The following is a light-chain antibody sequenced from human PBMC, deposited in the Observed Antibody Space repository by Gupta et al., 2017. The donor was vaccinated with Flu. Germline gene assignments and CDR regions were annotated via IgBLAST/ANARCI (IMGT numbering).Light chain of an antibody. V-gene: IGKV1-39*01. CDR3: QQSYSTLFT. CDR2: AAS. J-gene: IGKJ4*01. CDR1: QRISSY. Sequence: DIQMTQSPSSLSASVGDRVTITCRASQRISSYLDWYQQKPGKAPKLLIYAASSLQSGVPSRFSGSGSGTDFTLTINSLQPEDFAIYFCQQSYSTLFTFGGGTKVEIK.